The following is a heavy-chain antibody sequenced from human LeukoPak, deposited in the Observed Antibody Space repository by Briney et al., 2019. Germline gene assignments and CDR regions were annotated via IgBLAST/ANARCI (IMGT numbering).Heavy chain of an antibody. D-gene: IGHD3-22*01. Sequence: ASVKVSCKASRYTFTSYYMHWMRQAPGQGLEWMGLINPSGGSTSYAQKFQGRVTITRDTSTSTVYMELSSLRSEDTAVFYCARPYLYDSSGSYDYWGQGTLVTVSS. V-gene: IGHV1-46*01. CDR1: RYTFTSYY. CDR2: INPSGGST. J-gene: IGHJ4*02. CDR3: ARPYLYDSSGSYDY.